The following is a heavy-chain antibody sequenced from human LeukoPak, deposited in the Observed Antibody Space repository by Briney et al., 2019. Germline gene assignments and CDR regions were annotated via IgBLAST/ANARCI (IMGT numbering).Heavy chain of an antibody. Sequence: ASVKVSCKASGYTFTSYYMHWVRQAPGQGLEWMGIINPSGGSTSYAQKFQGRVTMTRDTSTSTVYMELSSLRSEDTAVYYCARDVPPGPFVMATIYWGQGTLVTVSS. V-gene: IGHV1-46*01. CDR1: GYTFTSYY. CDR2: INPSGGST. J-gene: IGHJ4*02. D-gene: IGHD5-24*01. CDR3: ARDVPPGPFVMATIY.